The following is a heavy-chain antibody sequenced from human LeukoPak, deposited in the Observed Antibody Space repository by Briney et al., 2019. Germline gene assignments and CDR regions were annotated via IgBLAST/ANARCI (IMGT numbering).Heavy chain of an antibody. CDR2: INHSGST. V-gene: IGHV4-34*01. D-gene: IGHD3-9*01. CDR3: ATTFYDILTGYPQVWDFDY. J-gene: IGHJ4*02. Sequence: SETLSLTWAVYGGSFSGYYWSWIRQPPEKGLEWIGEINHSGSTNYNPSLKSRVTISVDTSKNQFSLKLSSVTAADTAVYYCATTFYDILTGYPQVWDFDYWGQGTLVTVS. CDR1: GGSFSGYY.